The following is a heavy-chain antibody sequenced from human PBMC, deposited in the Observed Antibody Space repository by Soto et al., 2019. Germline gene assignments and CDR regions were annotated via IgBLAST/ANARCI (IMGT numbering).Heavy chain of an antibody. Sequence: VESRRISWAASGFTFSSYSMNWVRQAPGKGLEWVSSISSSISYIYYADSVKGRFTISRDISTNMVYLQMSSLTDEDTAVYYCARAREPEYSSAIFFDIWGQGALVTVSS. J-gene: IGHJ4*02. CDR3: ARAREPEYSSAIFFDI. CDR1: GFTFSSYS. D-gene: IGHD5-18*01. CDR2: ISSSISYI. V-gene: IGHV3-21*04.